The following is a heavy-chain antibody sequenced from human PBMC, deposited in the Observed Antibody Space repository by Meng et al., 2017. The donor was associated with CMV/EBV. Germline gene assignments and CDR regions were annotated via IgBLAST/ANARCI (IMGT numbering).Heavy chain of an antibody. CDR3: ARDDLPKTVYYGSGSRHASIDY. V-gene: IGHV3-11*04. D-gene: IGHD3-10*01. CDR1: GFTFSDYY. J-gene: IGHJ4*02. CDR2: ISSSGSTI. Sequence: GGSLRLSCAASGFTFSDYYMSWIRQAPGKGLEWVSCISSSGSTIYYADSVKGRFTISRDNAKNSLYLQMNSLRAEDTAVYYCARDDLPKTVYYGSGSRHASIDYWGQGTLVTVSS.